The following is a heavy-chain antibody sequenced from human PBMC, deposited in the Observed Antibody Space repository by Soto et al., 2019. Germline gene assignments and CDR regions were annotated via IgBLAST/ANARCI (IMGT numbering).Heavy chain of an antibody. CDR1: GFTFSSYA. V-gene: IGHV3-23*01. CDR2: ISGNGVST. Sequence: EVQLLESGGDLVQPGGSLRLSCAASGFTFSSYAMTWVRQAPGKGLVWVSGISGNGVSTYYADSVNGRFTISRDNSKNTLYLQMNSLRVEDTALYYCAKQRVNFDYWGQGTLVTVSS. CDR3: AKQRVNFDY. J-gene: IGHJ4*02.